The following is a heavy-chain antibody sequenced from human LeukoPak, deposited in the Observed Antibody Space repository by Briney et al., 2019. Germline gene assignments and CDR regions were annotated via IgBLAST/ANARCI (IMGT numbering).Heavy chain of an antibody. Sequence: KLQGRVTMTTDTSTSTAYMELRSLRSDDTAVYYCATDSPETAAFDYWGQGTLVTVSS. CDR3: ATDSPETAAFDY. D-gene: IGHD1-1*01. V-gene: IGHV1-18*01. J-gene: IGHJ4*02.